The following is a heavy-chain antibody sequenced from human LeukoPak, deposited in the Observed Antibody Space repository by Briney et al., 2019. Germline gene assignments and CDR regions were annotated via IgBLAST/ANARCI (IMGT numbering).Heavy chain of an antibody. J-gene: IGHJ4*02. Sequence: PSETLSLTCAVYGGSFSLYYWTWIRQSPGKGLEWIGEINHSGNTNYNPSLKSRVTISVDTSKNQFSLKLSSVTAADTAVFYCARAFYSSSWYHKEDFFDYWGQGTLVTVSS. CDR3: ARAFYSSSWYHKEDFFDY. D-gene: IGHD6-13*01. CDR2: INHSGNT. CDR1: GGSFSLYY. V-gene: IGHV4-34*01.